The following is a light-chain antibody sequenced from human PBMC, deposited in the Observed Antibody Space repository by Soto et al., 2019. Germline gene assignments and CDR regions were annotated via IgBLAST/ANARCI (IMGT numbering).Light chain of an antibody. CDR1: QSLLHRSGYNY. CDR3: MQALETPPT. V-gene: IGKV2-28*01. CDR2: AAS. Sequence: DIVMTQSPLSLPVTPGEPASISCRSSQSLLHRSGYNYVDWYLQRPGQSPQVLIYAASNRASGVPDRFSGSGSGTDFTLKISRVEAEDVGVYYCMQALETPPTFGQGTRLDIK. J-gene: IGKJ5*01.